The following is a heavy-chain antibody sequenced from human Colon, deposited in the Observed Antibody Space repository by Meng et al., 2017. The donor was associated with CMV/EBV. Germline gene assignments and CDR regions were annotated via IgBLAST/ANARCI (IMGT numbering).Heavy chain of an antibody. CDR1: GFTFTTYG. V-gene: IGHV3-30*02. CDR2: IAHDGGNK. J-gene: IGHJ4*02. Sequence: GSPRPPRAAFGFTFTTYGMHWVRQAPGKGLECVAFIAHDGGNKDYADSVKGRFTISRDNSKNTVYLQMNSLRDEDTAVYYCAKDGSRVTAAGTYFHYWGQGTLVTVSS. CDR3: AKDGSRVTAAGTYFHY. D-gene: IGHD6-13*01.